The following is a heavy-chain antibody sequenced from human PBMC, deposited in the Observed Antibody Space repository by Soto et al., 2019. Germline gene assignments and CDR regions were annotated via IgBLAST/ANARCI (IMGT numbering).Heavy chain of an antibody. J-gene: IGHJ4*02. D-gene: IGHD3-22*01. CDR3: ARVTYYYDSSGYYHFDY. CDR2: ISAYNGNT. V-gene: IGHV1-18*01. CDR1: GYTFTSYG. Sequence: QVQLVQSGAEVKKPGASVKVSCKASGYTFTSYGISWVRQAPGQGLEWMGWISAYNGNTNYAQKLQGRVTMTTDKSTSTAYMELRSLRSDDTAVYYCARVTYYYDSSGYYHFDYWGQGTLVTVSS.